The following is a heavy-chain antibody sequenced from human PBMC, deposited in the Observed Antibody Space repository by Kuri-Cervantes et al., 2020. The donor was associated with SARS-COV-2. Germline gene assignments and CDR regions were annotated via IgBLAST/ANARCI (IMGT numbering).Heavy chain of an antibody. D-gene: IGHD3-3*01. CDR1: GFTFGDYA. Sequence: GESLKISCTACGFTFGDYAMRWVRQAPGKGLEWGGFIRSKAYGGTTEYAGSVKGRFTIPRDDSKSIAYLQMNSLKTEDTAVYYCTRDVFCSGYYVYWGQGTLVTVSS. CDR3: TRDVFCSGYYVY. CDR2: IRSKAYGGTT. V-gene: IGHV3-49*04. J-gene: IGHJ4*02.